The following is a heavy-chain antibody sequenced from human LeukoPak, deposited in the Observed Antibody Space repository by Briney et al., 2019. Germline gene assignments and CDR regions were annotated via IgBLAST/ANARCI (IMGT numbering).Heavy chain of an antibody. D-gene: IGHD6-19*01. CDR3: ARDTDAAGHFDY. CDR2: IYYSGST. CDR1: GGSISSYY. J-gene: IGHJ4*02. V-gene: IGHV4-59*01. Sequence: SETLSLTCTVSGGSISSYYWSWIRQPPGKGLEWIGYIYYSGSTNYNPSLKRRVTISVDTSKNQFSLKLSSVTAADTAVYYCARDTDAAGHFDYWGQGTLVTVSS.